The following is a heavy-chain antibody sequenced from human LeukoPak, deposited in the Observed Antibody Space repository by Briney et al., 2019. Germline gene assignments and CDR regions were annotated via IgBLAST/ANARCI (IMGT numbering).Heavy chain of an antibody. V-gene: IGHV1-8*01. CDR3: ARAQSLTAPAGTFANS. D-gene: IGHD6-13*01. CDR2: MNPNSGNT. CDR1: GYTFTSYD. Sequence: ASVKVSCKASGYTFTSYDINWVRQATGQGLEWMGWMNPNSGNTGYAQKFQGRVTMTRNTSISTAYMELSSLRSEDTAVYYCARAQSLTAPAGTFANSWGQGTLVTVSS. J-gene: IGHJ4*02.